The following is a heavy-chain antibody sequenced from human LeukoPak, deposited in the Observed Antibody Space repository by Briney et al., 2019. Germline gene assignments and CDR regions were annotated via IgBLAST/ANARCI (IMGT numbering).Heavy chain of an antibody. V-gene: IGHV3-30*18. Sequence: GGSLRLSCTASKFTFSHYGMQWVRQAPGKGLEWVAVISSDGSIKVYADSVKGRFTLSRDNSINTVDLQMNSLRAEDTAVYYCVKEYHSRGFGAYFDYWGQGALVTVSS. D-gene: IGHD3-3*01. CDR1: KFTFSHYG. J-gene: IGHJ4*02. CDR2: ISSDGSIK. CDR3: VKEYHSRGFGAYFDY.